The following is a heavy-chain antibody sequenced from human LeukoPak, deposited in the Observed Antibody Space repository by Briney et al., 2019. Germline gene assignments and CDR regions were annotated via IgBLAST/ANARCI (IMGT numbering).Heavy chain of an antibody. J-gene: IGHJ4*02. V-gene: IGHV1-46*01. D-gene: IGHD3-22*01. CDR1: GYTFTSYY. CDR3: ARDYYYDSSGYSWDYFDY. Sequence: ASVKVSCKASGYTFTSYYMHWVRQAPGQGLEWMGIINPSGGSTSYAQKFQGRVTMTRDMSTSTVYMELSSLRSEDTAVYYCARDYYYDSSGYSWDYFDYWGQGTLVTVSS. CDR2: INPSGGST.